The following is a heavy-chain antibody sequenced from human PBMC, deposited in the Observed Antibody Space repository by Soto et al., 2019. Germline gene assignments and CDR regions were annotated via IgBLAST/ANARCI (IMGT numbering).Heavy chain of an antibody. CDR2: IYYSGST. D-gene: IGHD2-15*01. J-gene: IGHJ6*02. Sequence: SETLSLTCTVSGGSISSSSYYWGWIRQPPGKGLEWIGSIYYSGSTYYNPSLKSRVTISVDTSKNQFSLKLSSVTAADTAVYYCAGHFATKNHNIVVVVAATEDYYGMDVWGQGTTVTVSS. CDR1: GGSISSSSYY. CDR3: AGHFATKNHNIVVVVAATEDYYGMDV. V-gene: IGHV4-39*01.